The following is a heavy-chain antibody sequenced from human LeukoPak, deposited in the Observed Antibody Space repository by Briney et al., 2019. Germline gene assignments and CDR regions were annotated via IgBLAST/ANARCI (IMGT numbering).Heavy chain of an antibody. CDR3: AKGGAGSIFDY. V-gene: IGHV3-30*04. CDR1: GFTFTGHS. CDR2: VAHDEKTI. Sequence: GGSLRLSCVASGFTFTGHSMQWVRQAPGKGREWVAVVAHDEKTIFYADSVKGRFPISRDNPKNTLYLQMNSLRSEDTAVYYCAKGGAGSIFDYWGQGTLVTVSS. D-gene: IGHD1-26*01. J-gene: IGHJ4*02.